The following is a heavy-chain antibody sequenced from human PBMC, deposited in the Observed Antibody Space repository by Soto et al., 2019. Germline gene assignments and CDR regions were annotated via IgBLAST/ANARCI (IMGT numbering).Heavy chain of an antibody. CDR1: GYTFTSYG. J-gene: IGHJ6*02. CDR2: ISAYNGNT. V-gene: IGHV1-18*01. CDR3: ARGGKSGSYTGYYYYYGMDV. D-gene: IGHD1-26*01. Sequence: ASVKVSCKASGYTFTSYGISWVRQAPGQGLEWMGWISAYNGNTNYAQKLQGRVTMTTDTSTSTDYMELRSLRSDDTAVYYCARGGKSGSYTGYYYYYGMDVWGQGTTVTVSS.